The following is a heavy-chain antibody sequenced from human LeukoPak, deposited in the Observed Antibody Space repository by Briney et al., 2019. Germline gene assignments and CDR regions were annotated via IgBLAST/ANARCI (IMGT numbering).Heavy chain of an antibody. J-gene: IGHJ4*02. CDR3: ANSYDGKIVPFDN. Sequence: PSETLSLTCPVPDGSISNSYWNWVRQPPGKGLEWIGYIYSSGSTNYNPSFKSRVSLSVNPSKNQFSLKLNSATASDTAVYYCANSYDGKIVPFDNWGQGTLVTVSS. CDR2: IYSSGST. V-gene: IGHV4-4*09. D-gene: IGHD4-23*01. CDR1: DGSISNSY.